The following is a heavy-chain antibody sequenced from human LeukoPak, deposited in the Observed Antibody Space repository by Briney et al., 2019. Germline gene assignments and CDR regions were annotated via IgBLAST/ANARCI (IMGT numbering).Heavy chain of an antibody. CDR2: ITSSGTYI. Sequence: PGGSLRLSCAASGFTFSRYTMNWVRQAPGKGLEWVSSITSSGTYIYYADSVKGRFTISRDNAKNSLYLQMYSLRAEDTAVYYCASVDLHATGAWVDYWGQGTLVTVSS. J-gene: IGHJ4*02. V-gene: IGHV3-21*01. CDR3: ASVDLHATGAWVDY. CDR1: GFTFSRYT. D-gene: IGHD5-12*01.